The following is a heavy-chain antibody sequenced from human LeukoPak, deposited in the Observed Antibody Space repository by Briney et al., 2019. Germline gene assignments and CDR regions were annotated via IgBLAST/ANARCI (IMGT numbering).Heavy chain of an antibody. CDR3: AGGRSGASDI. J-gene: IGHJ3*02. V-gene: IGHV3-23*01. Sequence: GGSLRLSCAASGFTFSYYAMSWVRQAPGKGLEWVSGISGSGGSTYYADSVKGRFTISRDNSKNTLYLQMNSLRAEDTAVYYCAGGRSGASDIWGQGSMVTVSS. CDR1: GFTFSYYA. D-gene: IGHD3-10*01. CDR2: ISGSGGST.